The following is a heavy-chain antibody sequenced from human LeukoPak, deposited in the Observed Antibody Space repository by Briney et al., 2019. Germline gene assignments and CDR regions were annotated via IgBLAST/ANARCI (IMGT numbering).Heavy chain of an antibody. CDR2: MNPNSGNT. CDR1: GYTFTSYD. D-gene: IGHD6-6*01. Sequence: GASVKVSCKASGYTFTSYDINWVRQATGQGLEWTGWMNPNSGNTGYAQKFQGRVTITRNTSISTAYMELSSLRSEDTAVYYCARGQYSSSSRYFDYWGQGTLVTVSS. CDR3: ARGQYSSSSRYFDY. V-gene: IGHV1-8*03. J-gene: IGHJ4*02.